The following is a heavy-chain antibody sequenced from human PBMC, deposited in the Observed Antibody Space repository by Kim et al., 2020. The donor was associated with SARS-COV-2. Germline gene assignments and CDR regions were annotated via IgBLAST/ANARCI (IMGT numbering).Heavy chain of an antibody. V-gene: IGHV3-21*01. CDR3: ARARGITGTAFDI. J-gene: IGHJ3*02. CDR1: GFTFSSYS. CDR2: ISSSSNYI. D-gene: IGHD1-20*01. Sequence: GGSLRLSCAASGFTFSSYSMNWVRQAPGKGLEWVSSISSSSNYIYYADSVKGRFTISRDNARNSLYLQMNSLRAEDTAVYYCARARGITGTAFDIWGQGTMVTLSS.